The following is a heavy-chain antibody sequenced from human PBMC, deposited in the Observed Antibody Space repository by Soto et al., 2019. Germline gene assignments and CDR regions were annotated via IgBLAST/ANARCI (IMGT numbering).Heavy chain of an antibody. D-gene: IGHD1-26*01. Sequence: QVQLVESGGGVVQPGRSLRLSCAASGFTFSSYGMHWVRQAPGKGLEWVAVIWYDGSNKYYADSVKGRFTISRDNSKNTLYLQMSSLRAEDTAVYYCARDRSGGDYWGQGTLVTVSS. CDR2: IWYDGSNK. CDR1: GFTFSSYG. CDR3: ARDRSGGDY. V-gene: IGHV3-33*01. J-gene: IGHJ4*02.